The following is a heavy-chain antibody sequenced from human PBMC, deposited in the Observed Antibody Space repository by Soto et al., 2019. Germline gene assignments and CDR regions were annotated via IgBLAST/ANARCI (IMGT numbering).Heavy chain of an antibody. D-gene: IGHD6-13*01. CDR3: AKAQSPGIAAASDY. Sequence: EVQLLESGGGLVQPGGSLRLSCAASGFTFSSYAMSWVRQAPGKGLEWVSAISGSGGSTYYTDSVKGRFTISRDNSKNTLYLQMNSLRAEDTAVYYCAKAQSPGIAAASDYWGQGTLVTVSS. CDR1: GFTFSSYA. CDR2: ISGSGGST. J-gene: IGHJ4*02. V-gene: IGHV3-23*01.